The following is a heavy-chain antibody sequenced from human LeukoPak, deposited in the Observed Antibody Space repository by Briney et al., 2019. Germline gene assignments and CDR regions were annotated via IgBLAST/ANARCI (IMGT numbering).Heavy chain of an antibody. CDR1: GYTFTGYY. J-gene: IGHJ3*02. Sequence: ASVKVSCTASGYTFTGYYMHWVRQAPGQGLEWMGWINPNSGGTNYAQKFQGRVTMTRDTSISTAYMELSRLRSDDTAVYYCARDTDAQLELQPHDAFDIWGQGTMVTVSS. D-gene: IGHD1-7*01. CDR2: INPNSGGT. V-gene: IGHV1-2*02. CDR3: ARDTDAQLELQPHDAFDI.